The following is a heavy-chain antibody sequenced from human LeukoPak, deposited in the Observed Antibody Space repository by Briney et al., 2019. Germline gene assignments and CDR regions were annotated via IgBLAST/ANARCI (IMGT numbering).Heavy chain of an antibody. CDR2: ISAYNGNT. J-gene: IGHJ4*02. Sequence: ASVKDSCKASGGTFSSYAISWVRQAPGQGLEWMGWISAYNGNTNYAQKLQGRVTMTTDTSTSTAYMELRSLRSDDTAVYYCARTARYNWNYAALWGQGTLVTVSS. D-gene: IGHD1-7*01. V-gene: IGHV1-18*01. CDR3: ARTARYNWNYAAL. CDR1: GGTFSSYA.